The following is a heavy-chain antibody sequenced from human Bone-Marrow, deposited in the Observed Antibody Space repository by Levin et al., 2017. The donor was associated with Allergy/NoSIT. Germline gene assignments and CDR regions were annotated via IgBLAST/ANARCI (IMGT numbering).Heavy chain of an antibody. CDR3: AREPTGWFDP. CDR1: GASISDYS. V-gene: IGHV4-59*01. Sequence: SETLSLTCTVSGASISDYSWSWIRQSPGKGLEWIGEIYYTGRTNYNPSLKSRVTISIDTSKTQFSLRLSSVTAADTALYYCAREPTGWFDPWGQGTLVTVPS. J-gene: IGHJ5*02. CDR2: IYYTGRT.